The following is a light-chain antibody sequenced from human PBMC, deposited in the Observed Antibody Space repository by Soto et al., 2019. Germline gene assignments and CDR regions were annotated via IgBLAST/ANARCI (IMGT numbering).Light chain of an antibody. V-gene: IGLV2-14*03. CDR2: DVN. Sequence: QSVLTQPASVSGSPGQSITISCTGTSSDVCRYNFVSWYQHHPGKAPKLMIYDVNNRPSGVSNRFSGSKSGNTASLTISGLQAEDEADYYCRSYASNRDVLFGGGTKLTVL. CDR3: RSYASNRDVL. J-gene: IGLJ2*01. CDR1: SSDVCRYNF.